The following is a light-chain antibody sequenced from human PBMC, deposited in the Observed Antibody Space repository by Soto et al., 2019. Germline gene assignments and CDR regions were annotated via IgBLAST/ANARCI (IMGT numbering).Light chain of an antibody. J-gene: IGKJ2*01. Sequence: EIVLTQSQATLSLSPGERATLSCRASQSVSSYLAWYQQKPGQAPRLLIYDASNRATGIPARFSGSGSGTDFTLTISSLEPEDFAVYFCQQRGNWPPTFGQGTNLEIK. CDR2: DAS. V-gene: IGKV3-11*01. CDR1: QSVSSY. CDR3: QQRGNWPPT.